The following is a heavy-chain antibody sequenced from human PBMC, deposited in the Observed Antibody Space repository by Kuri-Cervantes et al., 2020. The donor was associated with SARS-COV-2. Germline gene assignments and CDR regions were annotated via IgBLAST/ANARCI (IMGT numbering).Heavy chain of an antibody. Sequence: SETLSLTCTVSGYSISSGYYWGWIRQPPGKGLEWIGSIYHSGSTYYNPSLESRVTISVDTSKNQFSLKLSSVTAADTAVYYCAREDRGWYDPWGQGTLVTVSS. J-gene: IGHJ5*02. CDR2: IYHSGST. CDR3: AREDRGWYDP. V-gene: IGHV4-38-2*02. CDR1: GYSISSGYY.